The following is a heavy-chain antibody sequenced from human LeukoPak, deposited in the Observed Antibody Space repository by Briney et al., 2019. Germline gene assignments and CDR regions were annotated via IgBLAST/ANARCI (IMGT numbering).Heavy chain of an antibody. J-gene: IGHJ3*01. V-gene: IGHV5-51*01. CDR3: AKSPTFYGDYDAFHV. CDR1: GYSFNNYW. Sequence: GESLKISCKTSGYSFNNYWIGWVRQMPGKVLEWMGIIYPGDSETRYSPSFQGQVTISADKSISTAYLQWSSLTASDTAMYYCAKSPTFYGDYDAFHVWGQGTMVTVYS. D-gene: IGHD4-17*01. CDR2: IYPGDSET.